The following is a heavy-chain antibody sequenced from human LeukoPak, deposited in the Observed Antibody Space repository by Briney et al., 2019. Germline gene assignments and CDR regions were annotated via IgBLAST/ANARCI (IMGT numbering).Heavy chain of an antibody. Sequence: TSETLSLTCAVYGVSFSGYYWSWIRQPPGKGLEWIGEINHSGSTNYNPSLKSRVTISVDTSKNQFSLKLSSVTAADTAVYYCASGLGGSYWYFDLWGRGTLVTVSS. CDR3: ASGLGGSYWYFDL. D-gene: IGHD7-27*01. V-gene: IGHV4-34*01. J-gene: IGHJ2*01. CDR2: INHSGST. CDR1: GVSFSGYY.